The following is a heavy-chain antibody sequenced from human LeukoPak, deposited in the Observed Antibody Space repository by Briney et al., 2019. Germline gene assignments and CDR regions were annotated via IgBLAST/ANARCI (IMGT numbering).Heavy chain of an antibody. D-gene: IGHD5-18*01. J-gene: IGHJ4*02. CDR2: INPNSGGT. Sequence: ASVKVSCKASGYTFTGYYMHWVRQAPGQGLEWMGWINPNSGGTNYAQKFQGRVTMTRDTSISTAYMELGRLRSDDTAVYYCARDSRGYSYGSFWGLGTLVTVSS. V-gene: IGHV1-2*02. CDR1: GYTFTGYY. CDR3: ARDSRGYSYGSF.